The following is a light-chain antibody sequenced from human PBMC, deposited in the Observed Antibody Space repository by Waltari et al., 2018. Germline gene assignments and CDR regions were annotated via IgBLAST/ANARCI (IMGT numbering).Light chain of an antibody. CDR1: SSDVGGYNY. CDR2: DVS. CDR3: SSYTSSSTYV. V-gene: IGLV2-14*01. Sequence: QSALTQPASVSGSPGQSITISCTGTSSDVGGYNYVSWYQQHPGNAPKLMIYDVSKRPSGVSNRFSGSKSGNTASLTSSGLQAEDEADYYCSSYTSSSTYVFGTGTKVTVL. J-gene: IGLJ1*01.